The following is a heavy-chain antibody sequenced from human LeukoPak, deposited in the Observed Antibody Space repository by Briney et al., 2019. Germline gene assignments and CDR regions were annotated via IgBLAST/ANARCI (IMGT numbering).Heavy chain of an antibody. CDR1: GFTFSSYA. CDR2: ITANGGGT. CDR3: ARTPAYCGGDCYSTFDY. V-gene: IGHV3-23*01. Sequence: GGSLRLSCAASGFTFSSYAMSWVRQAPGKGLEWVSSITANGGGTYYADSVKGRFSISRDNSRNTLYLQMNSLRAEDTAVYYCARTPAYCGGDCYSTFDYWGQGTLVTVSS. J-gene: IGHJ4*02. D-gene: IGHD2-21*02.